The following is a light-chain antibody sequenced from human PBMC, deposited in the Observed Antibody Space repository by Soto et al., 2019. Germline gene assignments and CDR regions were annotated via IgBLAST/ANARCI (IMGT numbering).Light chain of an antibody. J-gene: IGKJ1*01. CDR1: QGISNN. CDR3: QKYNSAPRT. Sequence: DIQMTQSPSSLSASVGDSVTITCRASQGISNNLAWYQQKPGKVPKLLIYAASTLQPGGPSRFSGSGSGTDFTLTISSLQPEDVATYYCQKYNSAPRTFGEGTKVEIK. V-gene: IGKV1-27*01. CDR2: AAS.